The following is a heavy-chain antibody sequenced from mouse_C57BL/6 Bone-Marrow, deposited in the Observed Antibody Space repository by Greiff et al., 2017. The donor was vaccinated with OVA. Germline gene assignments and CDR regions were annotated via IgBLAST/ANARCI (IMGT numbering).Heavy chain of an antibody. J-gene: IGHJ3*01. V-gene: IGHV1-81*01. Sequence: QVHVKQSGAELARPGASVKLSCKASGYTFTSYGISWVKQRTGQGLEWIGEIYPRSGNTYYNEKFKGKATLTADKSSSTAYMELRSLTSEDSAVYVCARGLLWLRRGFAYWGQGTLVTVSA. CDR1: GYTFTSYG. CDR3: ARGLLWLRRGFAY. CDR2: IYPRSGNT. D-gene: IGHD2-2*01.